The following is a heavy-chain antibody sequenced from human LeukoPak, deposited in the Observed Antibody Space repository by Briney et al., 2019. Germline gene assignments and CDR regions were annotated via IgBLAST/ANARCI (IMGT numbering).Heavy chain of an antibody. CDR1: GYTFTGYY. CDR2: INPNSGGS. D-gene: IGHD6-6*01. V-gene: IGHV1-2*02. J-gene: IGHJ5*02. CDR3: ARDRSIAARRGYWFDP. Sequence: GASVKVSCKASGYTFTGYYMHWVRQAPGQGLEWMGWINPNSGGSNYAQKFQGRVTMTRDTSISTAYMELSRLRSDDTAVYYCARDRSIAARRGYWFDPWGQGTLVTVSS.